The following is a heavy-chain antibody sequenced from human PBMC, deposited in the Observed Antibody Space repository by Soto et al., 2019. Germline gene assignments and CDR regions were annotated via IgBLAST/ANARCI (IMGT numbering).Heavy chain of an antibody. J-gene: IGHJ6*02. CDR2: IIPILGIA. V-gene: IGHV1-69*02. CDR3: ARVSSPYYGMDV. D-gene: IGHD6-13*01. CDR1: GGTFSSYT. Sequence: QVQLVQSGAEVKKPGSSVKVSCKASGGTFSSYTISWVRQAPGQGLEWMGRIIPILGIANYAQKFQGTVTITADKSTRTAYMELSSLRSEDTAVYSCARVSSPYYGMDVWGQGTTVTVSS.